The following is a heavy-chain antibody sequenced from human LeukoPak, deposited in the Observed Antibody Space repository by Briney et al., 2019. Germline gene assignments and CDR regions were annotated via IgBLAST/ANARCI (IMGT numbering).Heavy chain of an antibody. CDR1: GGSFSGYY. CDR3: ARSPTGSAWFDP. CDR2: INHSGST. V-gene: IGHV4-34*01. J-gene: IGHJ5*02. Sequence: SETLSLTCAVYGGSFSGYYWSWIRQPPGKGLEWIGEINHSGSTNYNPSLKSRVTISVDTSKNQFSLKLSSVTAADTAVYYCARSPTGSAWFDPWGQGTLVTVPS. D-gene: IGHD4-17*01.